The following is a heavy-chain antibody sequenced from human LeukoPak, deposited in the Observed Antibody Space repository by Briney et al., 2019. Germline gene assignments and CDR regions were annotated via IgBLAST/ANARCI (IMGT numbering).Heavy chain of an antibody. V-gene: IGHV3-30*03. CDR1: GYTFSHYG. CDR3: ARGSIMAARGLGDY. CDR2: ISYDGSNK. J-gene: IGHJ4*02. Sequence: PGRSLRLSCAASGYTFSHYGVHWVRQAPGKGLEWVAVISYDGSNKYYADSVKGRFTISRDNSKNTVFLEMNSLRAEDTAVYYCARGSIMAARGLGDYWGQGTLVTVSS. D-gene: IGHD2-8*01.